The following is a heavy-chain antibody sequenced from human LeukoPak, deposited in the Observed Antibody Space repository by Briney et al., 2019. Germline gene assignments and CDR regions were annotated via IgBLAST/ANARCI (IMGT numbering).Heavy chain of an antibody. V-gene: IGHV4-59*01. CDR3: ATQEMATIKFDY. Sequence: SETLSLTCTVPGGSISSYYWSWIRQPPGKGLEWIGYIYYSGSTNYNPSPKSRVTISVDTSKNQFSLKLSSVTAADTAVYYCATQEMATIKFDYWGQGTLVTVSS. J-gene: IGHJ4*02. CDR1: GGSISSYY. D-gene: IGHD5-24*01. CDR2: IYYSGST.